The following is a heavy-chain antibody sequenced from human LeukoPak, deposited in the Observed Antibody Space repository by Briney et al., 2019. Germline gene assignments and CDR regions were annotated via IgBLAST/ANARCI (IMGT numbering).Heavy chain of an antibody. CDR2: ISSSSSYI. CDR3: VRDVAELLWFGEFSS. CDR1: GFTFSSYN. D-gene: IGHD3-10*01. Sequence: GGSLRLSCAASGFTFSSYNMHWVRQAPGKGLEWISSISSSSSYIYYADSVKGRFTISRDNTKNSLYLQLNSLRAEDTAIYYCVRDVAELLWFGEFSSWGQGTLVTVPS. J-gene: IGHJ5*02. V-gene: IGHV3-21*01.